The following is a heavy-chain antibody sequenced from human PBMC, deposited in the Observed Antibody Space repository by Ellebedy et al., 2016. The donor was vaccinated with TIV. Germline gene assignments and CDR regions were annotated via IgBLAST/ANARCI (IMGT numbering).Heavy chain of an antibody. CDR2: IYYSGNT. V-gene: IGHV4-59*02. J-gene: IGHJ6*02. CDR3: ARDFQYYDSSGYPIEGMDV. D-gene: IGHD3-22*01. Sequence: SETLSLTCSVSGGSVSSYYWSWIRQPPGKGLEWIGQIYYSGNTNYNPSLNSRVAISVDTSKNQFSLKLSSVTAADTAVYYCARDFQYYDSSGYPIEGMDVWGQGTTVTVSS. CDR1: GGSVSSYY.